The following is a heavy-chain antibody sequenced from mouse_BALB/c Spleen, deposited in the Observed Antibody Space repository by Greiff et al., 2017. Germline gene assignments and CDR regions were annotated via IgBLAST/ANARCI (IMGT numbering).Heavy chain of an antibody. CDR3: ASSMIRRAMDY. CDR1: GFNIKDTY. J-gene: IGHJ4*01. V-gene: IGHV14-3*02. D-gene: IGHD2-4*01. CDR2: IDPANGNT. Sequence: VQLQQSGAELVKPGASVKLSCTASGFNIKDTYMHWVKQRPEQGLEWIGRIDPANGNTKYDPKFQGKATITADTSSNTAYLQLSSLTSEDTAVYYCASSMIRRAMDYWGQGTSVTVSS.